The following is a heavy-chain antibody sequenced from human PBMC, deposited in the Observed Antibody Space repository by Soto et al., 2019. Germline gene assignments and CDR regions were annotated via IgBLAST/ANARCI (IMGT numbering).Heavy chain of an antibody. J-gene: IGHJ6*01. V-gene: IGHV4-31*03. CDR3: ARISIFGQTAYGMDV. D-gene: IGHD3-3*01. CDR2: IYGSGGSGST. Sequence: QVQLQESGPGLVKPSQTLSLTCTVTGDSITSGGYYWSWIRQHPGKGLEWLGYIYGSGGSGSTLYNPSLKSRITISVDTSNTPFSLKLRSVTAADTAHYYCARISIFGQTAYGMDVWGQGTTVTVSS. CDR1: GDSITSGGYY.